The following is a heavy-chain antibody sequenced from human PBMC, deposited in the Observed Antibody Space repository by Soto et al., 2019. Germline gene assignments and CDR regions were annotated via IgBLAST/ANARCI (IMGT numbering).Heavy chain of an antibody. CDR1: GFTFDDYA. D-gene: IGHD3-22*01. V-gene: IGHV3-9*01. J-gene: IGHJ4*02. CDR3: AKDKYDSSAYYSFKIDY. Sequence: EVQLVESGGGLVQPGRSLRLSCAASGFTFDDYAMHWVRQAPGKGLDWVSGISWNSGSIGYADSVKGRFTISRDNAKNSLYLQMNSLRAEDTALYYCAKDKYDSSAYYSFKIDYWGQGTLVTVSS. CDR2: ISWNSGSI.